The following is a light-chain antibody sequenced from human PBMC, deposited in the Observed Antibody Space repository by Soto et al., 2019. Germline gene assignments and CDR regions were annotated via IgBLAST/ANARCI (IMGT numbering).Light chain of an antibody. CDR2: STN. CDR1: SGSVSTSYY. Sequence: QNVVTQEPSFSVSPGGTVTLTCGLTSGSVSTSYYPSWYQQTPGQAPRTLIYSTNTRSSGVPDRFSGSILGNKAALTITGAQADDESDYFCVLFMGGGSYYVFGAGSKLTVL. CDR3: VLFMGGGSYYV. J-gene: IGLJ1*01. V-gene: IGLV8-61*01.